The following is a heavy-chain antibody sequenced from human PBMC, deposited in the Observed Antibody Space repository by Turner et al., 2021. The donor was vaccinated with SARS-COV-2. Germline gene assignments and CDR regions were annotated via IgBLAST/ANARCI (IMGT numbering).Heavy chain of an antibody. D-gene: IGHD5-12*01. CDR1: GFTFSSYG. CDR2: IWYDGSNK. Sequence: QVQLVESGGGVVQPGRSLRLSWAASGFTFSSYGMPWVRQAPGKGLEWVAVIWYDGSNKYYADSVKGRFTISRDNSKNTLYLQMNSLRAEDTAVYYCARDGGYSGYAYFDYWGQGTLVTVSS. V-gene: IGHV3-33*01. J-gene: IGHJ4*02. CDR3: ARDGGYSGYAYFDY.